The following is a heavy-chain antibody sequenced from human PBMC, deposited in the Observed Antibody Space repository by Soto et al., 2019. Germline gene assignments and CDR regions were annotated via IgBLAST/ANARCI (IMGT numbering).Heavy chain of an antibody. D-gene: IGHD3-10*01. V-gene: IGHV1-69*13. CDR3: ATPTPLRGAMITNINFDF. CDR2: IIPVFQTA. CDR1: GGLFSSYP. J-gene: IGHJ4*02. Sequence: ASVKVSCKASGGLFSSYPISWVRQVPGQGLEWMGGIIPVFQTAYYTQRFQGRVTITADESTNTAYMELSSLRSEDTAVYYCATPTPLRGAMITNINFDFWGQGTPVTVSS.